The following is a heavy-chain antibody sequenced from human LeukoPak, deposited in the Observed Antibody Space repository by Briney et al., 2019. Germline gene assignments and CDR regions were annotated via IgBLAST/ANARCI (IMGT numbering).Heavy chain of an antibody. V-gene: IGHV1-18*01. CDR2: ISAYNGNT. J-gene: IGHJ4*02. CDR3: ARDRDYSDYALLDY. CDR1: GYTFTSYG. Sequence: ASVKVSCKASGYTFTSYGISWVRQAPGQGLEWMGWISAYNGNTNYAQKLQGRVTMTTDTSTSTAYMELRSLRSDDTAVYYCARDRDYSDYALLDYWGQGTLVTVSS. D-gene: IGHD4-11*01.